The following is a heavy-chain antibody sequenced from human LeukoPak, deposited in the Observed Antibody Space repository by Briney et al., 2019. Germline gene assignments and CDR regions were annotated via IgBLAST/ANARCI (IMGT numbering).Heavy chain of an antibody. V-gene: IGHV1-2*06. CDR3: ARPDCSSTSCLNAFDI. CDR1: GYTFTGYY. Sequence: ASVKVSCKASGYTFTGYYMHWVRQAPGQGLEWMGRINPNSGGTNYAQKFQGRVTMTRDTSISTAYMDLRRLRSDDTAVYYCARPDCSSTSCLNAFDIWGQGTMVTVSS. CDR2: INPNSGGT. D-gene: IGHD2-2*01. J-gene: IGHJ3*02.